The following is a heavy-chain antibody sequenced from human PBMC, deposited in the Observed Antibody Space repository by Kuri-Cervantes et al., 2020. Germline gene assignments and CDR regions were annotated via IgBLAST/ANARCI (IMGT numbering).Heavy chain of an antibody. J-gene: IGHJ4*02. Sequence: SETLSLTCTVSGGSISSSSYYWGWIRQPPGKGLEWIGSIYYSGSTYYNPSLKSRVTISVDTSKNQFSLKLSSVTAADTAVYYCARDLRGSGSKEPDYWGQGTLVTVSS. CDR3: ARDLRGSGSKEPDY. D-gene: IGHD3-10*01. V-gene: IGHV4-39*07. CDR2: IYYSGST. CDR1: GGSISSSSYY.